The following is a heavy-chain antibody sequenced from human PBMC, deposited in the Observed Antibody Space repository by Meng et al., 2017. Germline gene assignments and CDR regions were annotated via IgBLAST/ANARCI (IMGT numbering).Heavy chain of an antibody. Sequence: GGSLRLSCAASGFSFSTYNMNWVRQAPGKGLEWVSFISSSGGYIYYGDSVKGRFTMSRDNAKDSLYLQMNRLRAEDTAQYYCVRDRYGTPVVSDYYYYYGMDVWGQGTTVTVSS. D-gene: IGHD3-22*01. CDR3: VRDRYGTPVVSDYYYYYGMDV. CDR1: GFSFSTYN. V-gene: IGHV3-21*04. J-gene: IGHJ6*02. CDR2: ISSSGGYI.